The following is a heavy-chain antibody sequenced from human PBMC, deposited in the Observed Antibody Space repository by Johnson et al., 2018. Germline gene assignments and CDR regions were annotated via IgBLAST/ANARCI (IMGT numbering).Heavy chain of an antibody. V-gene: IGHV3-30-3*02. CDR1: GFTFSSYA. J-gene: IGHJ3*02. CDR3: AKQRDYGSGNYDTFAI. D-gene: IGHD3-10*01. Sequence: QVQLVQAGGGVVQPGRSLRLSCAASGFTFSSYAMHWVRQAPSKGLEWVAVISYDGSNKYYADSVKGRFTISRDNSKNTLYLQMNSLSTEDTAGYYCAKQRDYGSGNYDTFAIWGQGTMVTVSS. CDR2: ISYDGSNK.